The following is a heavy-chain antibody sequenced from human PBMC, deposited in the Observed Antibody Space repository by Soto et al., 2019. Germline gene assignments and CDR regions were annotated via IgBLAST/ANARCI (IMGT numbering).Heavy chain of an antibody. CDR1: GYTFSNYG. Sequence: QVQLEQSGAEVKKPGASVTVSCKTSGYTFSNYGINWVRQAPGQGLEWMGWISGYNANTNYAQTGQGSVTMTTDTSTGSVYMELRSPTSDDTSIYYCSRFLMVGGWFDPNYCRGMDVWGEGSTVTVSS. V-gene: IGHV1-18*01. D-gene: IGHD6-19*01. CDR3: SRFLMVGGWFDPNYCRGMDV. J-gene: IGHJ6*04. CDR2: ISGYNANT.